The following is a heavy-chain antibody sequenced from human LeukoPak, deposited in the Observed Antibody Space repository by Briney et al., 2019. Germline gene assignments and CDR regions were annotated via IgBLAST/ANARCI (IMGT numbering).Heavy chain of an antibody. CDR1: GFTFSSYW. Sequence: PGGSLRLSCAASGFTFSSYWMSWVRQAPGKGLEWVADIKQDGSEKYYVDSVKGRFTISRDNAKNSLYLQMNSLRAEDTAVYYCARVPRDKDYYGSGSYSGYFDYWGQGTLVTVSS. CDR2: IKQDGSEK. CDR3: ARVPRDKDYYGSGSYSGYFDY. V-gene: IGHV3-7*01. J-gene: IGHJ4*02. D-gene: IGHD3-10*01.